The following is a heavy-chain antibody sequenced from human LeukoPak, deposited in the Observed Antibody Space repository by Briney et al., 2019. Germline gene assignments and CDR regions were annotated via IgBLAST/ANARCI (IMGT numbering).Heavy chain of an antibody. V-gene: IGHV3-30*02. CDR2: IQHDGSKK. CDR1: GFTFTGYD. CDR3: AKGDTD. J-gene: IGHJ4*02. Sequence: GGSLRLSWTASGFTFTGYDMHWVRQAPGKGLEWVAFIQHDGSKKYYAESVKGRFTISRDNSKNTLFLQLNSLRPEDTAVFYCAKGDTDWGRGTLVTVSS. D-gene: IGHD1-26*01.